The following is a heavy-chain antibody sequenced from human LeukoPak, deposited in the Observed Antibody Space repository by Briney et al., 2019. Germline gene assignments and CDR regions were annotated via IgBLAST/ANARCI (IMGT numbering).Heavy chain of an antibody. CDR3: ARGKTGDDYVVFDY. V-gene: IGHV3-13*01. CDR2: SDSTGDT. D-gene: IGHD3-10*02. Sequence: GGSLRLSCAASGFTFSSHDMYWVRQTGKRLEWVAASDSTGDTYYLDSVKGRFTISRETVKNSLSLQMNSLRVGDTGVCYCARGKTGDDYVVFDYWGQGVLVTVSS. CDR1: GFTFSSHD. J-gene: IGHJ4*02.